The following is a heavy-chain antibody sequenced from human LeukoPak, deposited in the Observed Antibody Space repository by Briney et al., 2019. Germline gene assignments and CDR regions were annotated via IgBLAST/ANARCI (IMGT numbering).Heavy chain of an antibody. D-gene: IGHD3-22*01. J-gene: IGHJ4*02. V-gene: IGHV4-34*01. CDR3: ARGRRHYDSSGYYPW. CDR1: GGSFSGYY. CDR2: INHSGST. Sequence: SETLSLTCAVYGGSFSGYYWSWIRQPPGKGLEWIGEINHSGSTNYNPSLKSRVTISVDTSKNQLSLKLSSVTAADTAVYYCARGRRHYDSSGYYPWWGQGTLLTVSS.